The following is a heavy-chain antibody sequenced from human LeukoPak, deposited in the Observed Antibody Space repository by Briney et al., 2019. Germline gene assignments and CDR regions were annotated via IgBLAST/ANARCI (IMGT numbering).Heavy chain of an antibody. J-gene: IGHJ4*02. Sequence: SETLSLTCTVSGDSMDIYYWTWVRQPAGKGLEWIGRIYTSGSPKYNPSLKSRVTMSLDTSKNQFPLSLRSVTAADTAVYYYATFYHYDSTGQFDYWGQGTLVTVSS. CDR3: ATFYHYDSTGQFDY. CDR2: IYTSGSP. CDR1: GDSMDIYY. V-gene: IGHV4-4*07. D-gene: IGHD3-22*01.